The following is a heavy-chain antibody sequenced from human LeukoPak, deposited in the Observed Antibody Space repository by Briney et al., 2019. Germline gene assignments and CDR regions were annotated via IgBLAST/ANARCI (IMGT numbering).Heavy chain of an antibody. D-gene: IGHD4-17*01. J-gene: IGHJ4*02. Sequence: ASVTVSFKASGGTFSSYAISWVRQAPGQGLGWMGRIIPIFGTANYAQKFQGRVTITTDESTSTAYTALSSLRSEDTAVYYCAREAGNYGDYDYDYWGQGTLVTVSS. CDR2: IIPIFGTA. V-gene: IGHV1-69*05. CDR1: GGTFSSYA. CDR3: AREAGNYGDYDYDY.